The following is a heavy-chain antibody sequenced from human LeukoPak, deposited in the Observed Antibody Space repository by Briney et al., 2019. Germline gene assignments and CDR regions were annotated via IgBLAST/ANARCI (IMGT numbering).Heavy chain of an antibody. J-gene: IGHJ3*02. CDR1: GGSISSGGYY. D-gene: IGHD4-11*01. CDR2: IYHSGST. CDR3: ARDSRISNYFSFDI. V-gene: IGHV4-30-2*01. Sequence: SETLSLTCTVSGGSISSGGYYWSWIRQPPGKGLEWIGYIYHSGSTYYNPSLKSRVTISVDTSKNQFSLKLSSVTAADTAVYYCARDSRISNYFSFDIWGQGTMVTVSS.